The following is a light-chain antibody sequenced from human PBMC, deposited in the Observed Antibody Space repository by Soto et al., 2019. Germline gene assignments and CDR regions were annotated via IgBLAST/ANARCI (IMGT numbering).Light chain of an antibody. V-gene: IGKV3-15*01. CDR3: QQFYRGWT. Sequence: EIVMTQSPATLSVSPGKRATLSCRASQSVSSDLAWYQQKPGQAPSLLIYGASTRATGIPARFSGSGSGTEITLTISSLQSEDFAAYYCQQFYRGWTFGQGTKVEIE. J-gene: IGKJ1*01. CDR1: QSVSSD. CDR2: GAS.